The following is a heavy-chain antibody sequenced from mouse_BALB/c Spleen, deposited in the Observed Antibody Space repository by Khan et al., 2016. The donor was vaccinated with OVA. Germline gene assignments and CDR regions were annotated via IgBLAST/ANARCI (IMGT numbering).Heavy chain of an antibody. V-gene: IGHV2-6-5*01. Sequence: VKLLESGPGLVAPSQSLSITCTVSGFSLTDYAVSCIRQPPGKGLEWLGVIWAGGSKYYNLALKSRLSISKDNSKSQVFLKMNSLQTDDTAMYYCAKDPPYYAMDYWGQGTSVTVSS. J-gene: IGHJ4*01. CDR1: GFSLTDYA. CDR3: AKDPPYYAMDY. CDR2: IWAGGSK.